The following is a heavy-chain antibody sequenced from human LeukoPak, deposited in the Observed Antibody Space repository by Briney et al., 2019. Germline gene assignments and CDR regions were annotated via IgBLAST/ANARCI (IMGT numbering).Heavy chain of an antibody. Sequence: GGPVRLSCAASGFTFSRYGMHWVRQAPGKGLEWGADIWYEGSNKYYADSVKGRFTITRDNSKNTLYLQMNSLRAEDTAVYYCAKIGPIAALDGWWGQGTLVTVSS. D-gene: IGHD6-13*01. J-gene: IGHJ4*02. V-gene: IGHV3-33*06. CDR1: GFTFSRYG. CDR2: IWYEGSNK. CDR3: AKIGPIAALDGW.